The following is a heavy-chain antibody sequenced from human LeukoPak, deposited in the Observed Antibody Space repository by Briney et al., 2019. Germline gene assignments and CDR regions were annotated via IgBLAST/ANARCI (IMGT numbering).Heavy chain of an antibody. CDR1: GYTFTGYY. V-gene: IGHV1-2*02. CDR3: ARVEVRRVLIADFDY. CDR2: INPNSGGT. D-gene: IGHD3-10*01. Sequence: GASVKVSCKASGYTFTGYYMHWVRQAPGQGLEWMGWINPNSGGTKYAQKFQGRVTMTRDTPISTAYMELRRVTSDDTAVYYCARVEVRRVLIADFDYWGQGTLVTVSS. J-gene: IGHJ4*02.